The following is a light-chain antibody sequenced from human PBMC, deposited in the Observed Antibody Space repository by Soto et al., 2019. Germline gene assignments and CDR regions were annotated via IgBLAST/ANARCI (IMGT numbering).Light chain of an antibody. CDR2: KAS. CDR3: QHYGSSPLT. V-gene: IGKV1-5*03. J-gene: IGKJ4*01. CDR1: QSISTW. Sequence: DIPMTQSPSTLSASVGDRVTITCRASQSISTWLAWYQQEPGKAPKLLIHKASSLQSGVPSRFSGSGSGTDFTLTISRVEPEDFAVFYCQHYGSSPLTFGGGTKVEIK.